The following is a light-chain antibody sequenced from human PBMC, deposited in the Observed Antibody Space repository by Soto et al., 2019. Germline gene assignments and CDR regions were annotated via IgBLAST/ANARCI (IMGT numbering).Light chain of an antibody. CDR3: QQYDNWALT. CDR2: DAS. J-gene: IGKJ4*01. Sequence: EIVMTQSPGTLSESPGERVTLSCRASQNVKIHLAWYQQKPGQAPRLLSYDASARVTGIPARFSGGGSGTEFTLTISSLQSEDFAVYYCQQYDNWALTFGGGTKVQIK. V-gene: IGKV3-15*01. CDR1: QNVKIH.